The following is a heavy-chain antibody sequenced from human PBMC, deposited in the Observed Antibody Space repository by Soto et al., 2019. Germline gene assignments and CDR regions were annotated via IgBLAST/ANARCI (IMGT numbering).Heavy chain of an antibody. CDR3: ARVPDY. Sequence: PSETLSLTCAVYGGSFSGYYWSWIRQPPGKGLEWIGEINHSGSTNYNPSLKSRVTISVDTSKNQFSLKLSSVTAADTAVYYCARVPDYWGQGILDTVSS. CDR2: INHSGST. CDR1: GGSFSGYY. D-gene: IGHD2-2*01. J-gene: IGHJ4*02. V-gene: IGHV4-34*01.